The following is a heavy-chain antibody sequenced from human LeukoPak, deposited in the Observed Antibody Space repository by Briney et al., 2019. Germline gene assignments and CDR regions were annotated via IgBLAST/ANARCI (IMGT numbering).Heavy chain of an antibody. CDR3: ARSQGPDYYDSSGYEDY. J-gene: IGHJ4*02. CDR1: GFTFSSYG. CDR2: ISYDGSNK. Sequence: GGSLRLSCAASGFTFSSYGMHWVRQPPGKGLEWVAVISYDGSNKYYADSVKGRFTISRDNAKNSLYLQMNSLRAEDTAVYYCARSQGPDYYDSSGYEDYWGQGTLVTVSS. V-gene: IGHV3-30*03. D-gene: IGHD3-22*01.